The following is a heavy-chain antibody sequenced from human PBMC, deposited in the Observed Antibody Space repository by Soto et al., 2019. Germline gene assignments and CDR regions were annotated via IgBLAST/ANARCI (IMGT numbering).Heavy chain of an antibody. CDR2: IWYDGSNK. Sequence: QVQLVESGGGVVQPGRSLRLSCAASGFTFSSYGMHWVRQAPGKGLEWVAVIWYDGSNKYYADSVKGRFTISRDNSKNTLYLQMNSLRAEDTAVYYCARAGGIPARSYYYYGMDVWGQGTTVTVSS. J-gene: IGHJ6*02. CDR3: ARAGGIPARSYYYYGMDV. D-gene: IGHD6-6*01. CDR1: GFTFSSYG. V-gene: IGHV3-33*01.